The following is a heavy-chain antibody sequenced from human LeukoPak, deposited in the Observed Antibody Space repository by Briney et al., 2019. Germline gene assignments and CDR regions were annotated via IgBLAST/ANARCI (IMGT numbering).Heavy chain of an antibody. J-gene: IGHJ4*02. Sequence: PGRSLRISCAAPGFTLSSYAMHWVRQAPGKGLEWVAVIWYDGADKYYADSVKGRFTISRDNSENTLYLQMNSLRAEDTAVYYCARGISAGVDIFDFYYTRTNYWGQGTLVTVSS. CDR2: IWYDGADK. V-gene: IGHV3-33*01. D-gene: IGHD3-3*01. CDR1: GFTLSSYA. CDR3: ARGISAGVDIFDFYYTRTNY.